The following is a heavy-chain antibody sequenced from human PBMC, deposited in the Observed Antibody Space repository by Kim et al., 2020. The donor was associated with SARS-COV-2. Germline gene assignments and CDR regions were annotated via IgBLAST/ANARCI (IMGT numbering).Heavy chain of an antibody. J-gene: IGHJ4*02. Sequence: TRYSPSFQGQGTISADKSISTAYLQWSSLKASDTAMYYCARGSSSSFWDYWGQGTLVTVSS. V-gene: IGHV5-51*01. CDR3: ARGSSSSFWDY. D-gene: IGHD6-6*01. CDR2: T.